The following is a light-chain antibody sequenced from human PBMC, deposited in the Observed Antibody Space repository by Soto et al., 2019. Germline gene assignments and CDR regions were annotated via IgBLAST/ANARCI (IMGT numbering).Light chain of an antibody. Sequence: DIQMTQSPSAMSASVGDRVTITCRASQGISNYFAWFQQKPGKVPKRLIYAEPSLQSGVPSRFTGSGSGTQFTLTISSLQPAAFETYYCLQPNSYPHTFGQGNKREIK. J-gene: IGKJ2*01. CDR3: LQPNSYPHT. V-gene: IGKV1-17*03. CDR2: AEP. CDR1: QGISNY.